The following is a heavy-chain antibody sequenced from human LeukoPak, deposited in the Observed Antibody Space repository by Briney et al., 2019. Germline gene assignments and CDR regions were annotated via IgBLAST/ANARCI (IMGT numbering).Heavy chain of an antibody. V-gene: IGHV1-69*04. J-gene: IGHJ4*02. CDR1: GGTFSSYA. CDR3: ARDVTGLPPGGAYYFDY. CDR2: IIPILGIA. D-gene: IGHD5-18*01. Sequence: ASVKVSCKASGGTFSSYAISWVRQAPGQGLEWMGRIIPILGIANYAQKFQGRVTITVDKSTSTAYMELSSLRSEDTAVYYCARDVTGLPPGGAYYFDYWGQGTLVTVSS.